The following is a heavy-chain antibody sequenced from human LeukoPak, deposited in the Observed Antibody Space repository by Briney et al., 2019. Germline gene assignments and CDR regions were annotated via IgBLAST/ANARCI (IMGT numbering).Heavy chain of an antibody. J-gene: IGHJ4*02. D-gene: IGHD3-22*01. CDR1: GFSFSTYA. V-gene: IGHV3-30*15. Sequence: PGRSLRLSCAASGFSFSTYAMHWVRQAPGKGLEWVAVISDDGSDKYYAGSVKGRFTISRDNSKNTLYLQMSSLRAEDTAVYYCARDSGSGYYDSSGSFFDYWGQGTLVTVSS. CDR2: ISDDGSDK. CDR3: ARDSGSGYYDSSGSFFDY.